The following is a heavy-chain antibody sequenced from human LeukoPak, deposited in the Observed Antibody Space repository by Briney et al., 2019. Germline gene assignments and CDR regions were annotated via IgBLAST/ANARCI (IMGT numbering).Heavy chain of an antibody. CDR1: GFTFSSYG. CDR3: AKDRRIVGATTASDY. D-gene: IGHD1-26*01. Sequence: GGSLRLTCAASGFTFSSYGMHWVRQAPGKGLEWVAVISYDGSNKYYADSVKGRFTISRDNSKNTLYLQMNSLRAEDTAVYYCAKDRRIVGATTASDYWGQGTLVTVSS. CDR2: ISYDGSNK. V-gene: IGHV3-30*18. J-gene: IGHJ4*02.